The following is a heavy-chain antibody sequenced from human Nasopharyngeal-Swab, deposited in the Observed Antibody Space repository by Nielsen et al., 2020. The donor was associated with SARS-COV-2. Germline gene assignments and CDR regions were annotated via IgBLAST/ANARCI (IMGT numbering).Heavy chain of an antibody. CDR2: INSDGSNT. J-gene: IGHJ4*02. CDR1: GFSFSTYW. CDR3: VRGYDY. Sequence: GGSLRLSCAASGFSFSTYWMHWVRQVPGKGLVWLSQINSDGSNTTYADPVKGRFTISRDNSKSTLYLQMNSLKDEDTAVYYCVRGYDYWGQGTLVTVAP. V-gene: IGHV3-74*01.